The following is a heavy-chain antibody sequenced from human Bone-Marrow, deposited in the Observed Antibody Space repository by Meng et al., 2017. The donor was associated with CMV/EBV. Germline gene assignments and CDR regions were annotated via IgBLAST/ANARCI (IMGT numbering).Heavy chain of an antibody. J-gene: IGHJ6*02. CDR2: ISAYNGNT. V-gene: IGHV1-18*01. CDR3: ARDYVGATYYYYYYGMDV. CDR1: GYTFTSYG. D-gene: IGHD1-26*01. Sequence: ASVKVSCKASGYTFTSYGISWVRQAPGQGLEWMGWISAYNGNTNYAQKLQGRVTMTTDTSTSTAYMELRSLRSDDTAVYYCARDYVGATYYYYYYGMDVWGQGTMVTVSS.